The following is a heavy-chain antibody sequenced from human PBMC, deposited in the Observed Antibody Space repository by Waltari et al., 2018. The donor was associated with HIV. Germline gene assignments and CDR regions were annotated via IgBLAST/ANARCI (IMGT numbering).Heavy chain of an antibody. CDR2: ISSSSSYI. V-gene: IGHV3-21*01. J-gene: IGHJ6*02. CDR3: ANSGGIGPYGMDV. D-gene: IGHD6-13*01. Sequence: EVQLVESGGGLVKPGGSLRLSGADSGLGLSSYSMNWVGQAPGKGLELVSSISSSSSYIYYADSVKGRFTISRDNAKNSLYLQMNSLRVEDTAVYYCANSGGIGPYGMDVWGQGTTVTVSS. CDR1: GLGLSSYS.